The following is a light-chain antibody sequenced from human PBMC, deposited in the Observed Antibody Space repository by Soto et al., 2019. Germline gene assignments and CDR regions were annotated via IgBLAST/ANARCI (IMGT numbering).Light chain of an antibody. CDR2: KAS. CDR1: QSVSNW. V-gene: IGKV1-5*03. Sequence: DIQMTQSPSTLSASVGDRVTITCRASQSVSNWLAWYQQKPGKAPNLLIYKASSLKSGVPSRFSGSGSGTEFTLTISSLQPDDFATYYCQHYNSYSEAFGQGTRLEIK. J-gene: IGKJ5*01. CDR3: QHYNSYSEA.